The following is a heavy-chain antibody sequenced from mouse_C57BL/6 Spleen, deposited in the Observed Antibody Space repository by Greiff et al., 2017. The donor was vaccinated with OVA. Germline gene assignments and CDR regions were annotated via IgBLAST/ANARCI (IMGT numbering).Heavy chain of an antibody. CDR3: ARGTFYYSSSYGYFDV. CDR1: GYTFTSYW. V-gene: IGHV1-53*01. Sequence: VQLQQPGTELVKPGASVKLSCKASGYTFTSYWMHWVKQRPGQGLEWIGNINPRNGGTNYNEKFKSKATLTADKSSSTAYMQLSSLTSEDSAVYYCARGTFYYSSSYGYFDVWGTGTTVTVSS. J-gene: IGHJ1*03. CDR2: INPRNGGT. D-gene: IGHD1-1*01.